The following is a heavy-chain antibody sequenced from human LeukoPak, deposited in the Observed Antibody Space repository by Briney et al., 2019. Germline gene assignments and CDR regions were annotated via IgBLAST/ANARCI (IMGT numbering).Heavy chain of an antibody. D-gene: IGHD2-15*01. CDR3: ASSDCSGGSCYSGY. CDR1: GGSLSSYY. Sequence: PSETLSLTCTVSGGSLSSYYWSWIRQPPGKGLEWIGYIYYSGSTNYNPSLKSRVTISVDTSKNQFSLKLSSVTAADTAVYYCASSDCSGGSCYSGYWGQGTLVTVSS. CDR2: IYYSGST. J-gene: IGHJ4*02. V-gene: IGHV4-59*01.